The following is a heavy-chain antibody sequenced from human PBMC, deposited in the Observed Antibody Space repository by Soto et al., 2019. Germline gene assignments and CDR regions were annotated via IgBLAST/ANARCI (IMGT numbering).Heavy chain of an antibody. CDR3: AKARRHREVGSGYFDY. V-gene: IGHV3-23*01. CDR2: ISGSGGST. J-gene: IGHJ4*02. D-gene: IGHD3-16*01. CDR1: GFTFSSYA. Sequence: GGSLRLSCAASGFTFSSYAMSWVRQAPGKGLEWVSAISGSGGSTYYADSVKGRFTISRDNSKNTLYLQMNSLRAEDTAVYYCAKARRHREVGSGYFDYWGQGTLVTVSS.